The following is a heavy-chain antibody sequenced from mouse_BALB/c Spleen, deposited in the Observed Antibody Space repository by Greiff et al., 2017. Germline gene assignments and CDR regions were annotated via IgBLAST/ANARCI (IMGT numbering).Heavy chain of an antibody. CDR2: ISTYYGDA. D-gene: IGHD1-2*01. J-gene: IGHJ4*01. V-gene: IGHV1-67*01. Sequence: QVQLQQSGPELVKPGASVKMSCKASGYTFTDYVISWVKQRTGQGLEWIGVISTYYGDASYNQKFKGKATMTVDKSSSTAYMELARLTSEDSAIYYCARYPTTAKGAMDYWGQGTSVTVSS. CDR1: GYTFTDYV. CDR3: ARYPTTAKGAMDY.